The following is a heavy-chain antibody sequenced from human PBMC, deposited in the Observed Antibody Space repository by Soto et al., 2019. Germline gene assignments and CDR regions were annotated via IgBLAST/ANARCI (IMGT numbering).Heavy chain of an antibody. D-gene: IGHD1-26*01. Sequence: GGSLRHPCAAPGFPFISLRMQRVRLAPGQGVEWVAITRSYGRNKYYADSGKGRFCICRDNSKNALYRQMNSLRAEDTTVYYCAREVVPLVGATRADYYYYGMDVWVQGTRVTVSS. V-gene: IGHV3-30*02. CDR2: TRSYGRNK. CDR3: AREVVPLVGATRADYYYYGMDV. CDR1: GFPFISLR. J-gene: IGHJ6*02.